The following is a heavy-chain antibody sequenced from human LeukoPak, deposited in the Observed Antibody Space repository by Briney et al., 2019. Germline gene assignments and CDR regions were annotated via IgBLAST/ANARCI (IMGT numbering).Heavy chain of an antibody. CDR3: VRHLKYYYYGMDV. Sequence: SETLSLTCTVSGGSISGYYWSWIRQPPGKGLEWIGYIYHSGSTNYNPSLKSRVTISVDTSKNQFPLKLSSVTAADTAVYYCVRHLKYYYYGMDVWGQGTTVTVSS. CDR1: GGSISGYY. J-gene: IGHJ6*02. CDR2: IYHSGST. V-gene: IGHV4-59*08.